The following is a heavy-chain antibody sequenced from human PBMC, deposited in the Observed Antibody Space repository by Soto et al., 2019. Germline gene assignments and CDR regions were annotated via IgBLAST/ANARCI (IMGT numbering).Heavy chain of an antibody. J-gene: IGHJ4*02. V-gene: IGHV4-31*03. Sequence: SETLSLTCTVSGGSIGSGGDYWSWIRQLPGKGLEWLGYIYYGGNTYSNPSLKSRVSISGDTSKNQFSLEMRSMTAADTAVYYCARASTLTPGGGDSWGQGTLVTVSS. CDR2: IYYGGNT. CDR3: ARASTLTPGGGDS. CDR1: GGSIGSGGDY. D-gene: IGHD4-17*01.